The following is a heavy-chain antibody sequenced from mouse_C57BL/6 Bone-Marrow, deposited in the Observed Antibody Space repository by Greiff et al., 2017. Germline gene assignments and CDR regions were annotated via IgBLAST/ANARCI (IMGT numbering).Heavy chain of an antibody. CDR1: GYTFTSYW. V-gene: IGHV1-69*01. Sequence: VQLQQPGAELVMPGASVKLFCKASGYTFTSYWMHWVKQRPGQGLEWIGEIDPSDSYTNYNQKFKGKSTLTVDKSSSTAYMQLSSLTCEDSAVYYCARWRGSSPFYAMDYWGQGTSVTVSS. CDR3: ARWRGSSPFYAMDY. D-gene: IGHD1-1*01. J-gene: IGHJ4*01. CDR2: IDPSDSYT.